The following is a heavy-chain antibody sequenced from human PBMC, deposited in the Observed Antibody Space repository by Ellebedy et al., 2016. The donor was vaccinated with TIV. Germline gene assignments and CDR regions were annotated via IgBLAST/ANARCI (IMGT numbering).Heavy chain of an antibody. V-gene: IGHV3-66*01. Sequence: GESLKISCAASGFTFSSYSMNWVRQAPGKGLEWVSVIYSDGSTYYADSVKGRFTISRDNSKNTLYLQMNSLRAEDTAVYYCARTQFTSGGSCYSLWGQGTLVTVSS. J-gene: IGHJ4*02. CDR1: GFTFSSYS. CDR3: ARTQFTSGGSCYSL. D-gene: IGHD2-15*01. CDR2: IYSDGST.